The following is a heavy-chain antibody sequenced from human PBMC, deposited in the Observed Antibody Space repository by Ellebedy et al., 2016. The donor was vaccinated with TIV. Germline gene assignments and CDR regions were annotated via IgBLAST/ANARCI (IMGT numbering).Heavy chain of an antibody. CDR3: ARRGSYGDYAVQVNSWFDP. V-gene: IGHV3-7*01. D-gene: IGHD4-17*01. CDR1: GFSFRSYW. Sequence: GESLKISCAASGFSFRSYWMSWVRQAPGKGLEWVANIYQDGSVQYYLDSVKGRFTISRDNDINSLFLQMNSLRAGDTAVYYCARRGSYGDYAVQVNSWFDPWGRGTLVTVSS. CDR2: IYQDGSVQ. J-gene: IGHJ5*02.